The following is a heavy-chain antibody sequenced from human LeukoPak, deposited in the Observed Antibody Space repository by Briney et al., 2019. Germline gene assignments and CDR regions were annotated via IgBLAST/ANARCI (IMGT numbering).Heavy chain of an antibody. CDR3: AREYMITFGGVIVRVWFDP. V-gene: IGHV6-1*01. Sequence: SRTLSLTCAISGDSVSSNSAAWNWIRQSPSRGLEWLGRTYYRSKWYNDYAVSVKSRITINPDTSKNQFSLQLNSVTPEDTAVYYCAREYMITFGGVIVRVWFDPWGQGTLVTVSS. D-gene: IGHD3-16*02. CDR2: TYYRSKWYN. CDR1: GDSVSSNSAA. J-gene: IGHJ5*02.